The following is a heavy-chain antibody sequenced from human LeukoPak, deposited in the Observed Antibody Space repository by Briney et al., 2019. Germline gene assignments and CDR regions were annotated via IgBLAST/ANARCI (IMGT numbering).Heavy chain of an antibody. CDR1: GFTVSSNY. D-gene: IGHD3-9*01. J-gene: IGHJ4*02. CDR2: IYSGGST. CDR3: ARERTGYDILTGTGYFDY. Sequence: PGGSLRLSCAASGFTVSSNYMSWVRQAPGKGLEWVSVIYSGGSTYYADSVKGRFTISRDNSKNTLYLQMNSLRAEDTAVYYCARERTGYDILTGTGYFDYWGQGTLVTVSS. V-gene: IGHV3-53*05.